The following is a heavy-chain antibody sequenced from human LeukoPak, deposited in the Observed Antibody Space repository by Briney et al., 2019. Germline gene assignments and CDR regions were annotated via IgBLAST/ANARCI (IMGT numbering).Heavy chain of an antibody. D-gene: IGHD3-10*01. CDR1: GFTFSSYW. Sequence: GGSLRLSCAASGFTFSSYWMSWVRQAPGKGLEWVANIKQDGSEKYYVDSVKGRFTISRDNAKNSLYLQMNSLRAEDTAVYYCARRRRGGTMVRGVITYYYYYMDVWGKGTTVTISS. J-gene: IGHJ6*03. CDR2: IKQDGSEK. V-gene: IGHV3-7*03. CDR3: ARRRRGGTMVRGVITYYYYYMDV.